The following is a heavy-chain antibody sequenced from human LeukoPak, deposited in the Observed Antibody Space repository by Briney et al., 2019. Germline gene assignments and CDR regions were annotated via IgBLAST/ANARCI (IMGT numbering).Heavy chain of an antibody. CDR2: IYSGGST. CDR3: AKRHYDSSGYAFDI. V-gene: IGHV3-66*04. Sequence: GGSLRLSCAASGFTFSSNYMSWVRQAPGKGLEGVSVIYSGGSTHYTDSVKGRFTISRDNSKNTVYLKMKSLRAEDTAVYYCAKRHYDSSGYAFDIWGQGTMVTVSS. J-gene: IGHJ3*02. CDR1: GFTFSSNY. D-gene: IGHD3-22*01.